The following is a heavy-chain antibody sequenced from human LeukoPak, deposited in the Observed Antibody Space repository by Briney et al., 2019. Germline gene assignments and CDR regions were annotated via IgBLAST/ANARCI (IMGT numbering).Heavy chain of an antibody. CDR2: MKQAGSEK. J-gene: IGHJ4*02. D-gene: IGHD6-13*01. CDR3: ARDGQPFDS. CDR1: GFTFTSYD. Sequence: GGSLRLSCAASGFTFTSYDMSWVRQAPGKGMEWVANMKQAGSEKYYVDSVKGRFTISRDNAKNSLSLQMNSLRAEDTAVYYCARDGQPFDSWGQGTLVTVSS. V-gene: IGHV3-7*04.